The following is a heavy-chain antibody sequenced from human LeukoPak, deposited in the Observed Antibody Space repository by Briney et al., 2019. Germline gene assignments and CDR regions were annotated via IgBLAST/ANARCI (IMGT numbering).Heavy chain of an antibody. D-gene: IGHD6-13*01. CDR2: IYYSGST. Sequence: SETLSLTCTVSGGSISIYYWSWIRQPPGKGLEWIGYIYYSGSTNYNPSLKSRVTISVDTSKNQFSLKLSSVTAADTAVYYCARDGNSSSRYNWFDPWGQGTLVTVSS. CDR3: ARDGNSSSRYNWFDP. V-gene: IGHV4-59*01. CDR1: GGSISIYY. J-gene: IGHJ5*02.